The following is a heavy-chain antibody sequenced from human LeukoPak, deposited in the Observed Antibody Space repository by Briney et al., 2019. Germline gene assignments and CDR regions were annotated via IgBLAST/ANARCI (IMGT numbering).Heavy chain of an antibody. V-gene: IGHV4-59*08. CDR2: ISDSGSP. Sequence: SETLSLTCSVSGASVSNYYWSWLRQTPGKGLEWIGHISDSGSPTCNPSLKSRATISEDISNNQLSLNLRSVTAADTAVYYCARHADGGVFIKTYFFDSWGQGFLVSVSS. CDR3: ARHADGGVFIKTYFFDS. CDR1: GASVSNYY. D-gene: IGHD3-16*01. J-gene: IGHJ4*02.